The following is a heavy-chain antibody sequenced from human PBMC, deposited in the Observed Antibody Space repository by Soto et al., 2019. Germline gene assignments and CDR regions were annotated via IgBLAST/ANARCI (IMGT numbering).Heavy chain of an antibody. Sequence: EVQLLESGGGLVQPGGSLRLSCAASGFTFSSYDMSWVRQAPGKGLEWVSAISGSGGSTYYADSVKGRFTISRDNSKNTLYLQMNSLRAEDTAVYYCAKDGEYCGGDCYPRVCDYWGQGTLVTVSS. CDR1: GFTFSSYD. J-gene: IGHJ4*02. V-gene: IGHV3-23*01. CDR2: ISGSGGST. D-gene: IGHD2-21*02. CDR3: AKDGEYCGGDCYPRVCDY.